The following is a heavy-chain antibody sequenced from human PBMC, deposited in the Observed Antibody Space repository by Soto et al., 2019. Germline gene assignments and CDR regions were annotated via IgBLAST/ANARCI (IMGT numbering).Heavy chain of an antibody. CDR3: TTDSKAHIKIFGVVIPSFDY. V-gene: IGHV3-15*07. Sequence: GGSLRLSCAASGFTFSNAWMNWVRQAPGKGLEWVGRIKSKTDGGTTDYAAPVKGRFTISRDDSKNTLYLQMNSLKTEDTAVYYCTTDSKAHIKIFGVVIPSFDYWGQGTLVTVS. CDR2: IKSKTDGGTT. J-gene: IGHJ4*02. CDR1: GFTFSNAW. D-gene: IGHD3-3*01.